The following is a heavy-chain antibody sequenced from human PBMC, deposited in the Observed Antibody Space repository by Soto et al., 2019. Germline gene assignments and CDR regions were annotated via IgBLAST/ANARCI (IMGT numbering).Heavy chain of an antibody. CDR1: GFTFSSYA. J-gene: IGHJ4*02. D-gene: IGHD1-1*01. Sequence: EVQLLESGGGLVQPGGSLRLSCAASGFTFSSYAMSWVRQAPGKGLERVSVISGRGGTTHYADYVKGRFISSRDNSKITRYLQLHTLRVEDTAIYYCARSLGVSADDGGLPDFWGQGTLVTVSS. CDR3: ARSLGVSADDGGLPDF. CDR2: ISGRGGTT. V-gene: IGHV3-23*01.